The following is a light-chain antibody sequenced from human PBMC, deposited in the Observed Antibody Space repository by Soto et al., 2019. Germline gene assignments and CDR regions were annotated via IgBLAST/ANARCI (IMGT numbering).Light chain of an antibody. CDR2: LNSDGSH. J-gene: IGLJ1*01. Sequence: QLVLTQSPSASSSLGDSVKLTCTLSSGHSSYAIAWHQQQPEKGPRYLMKLNSDGSHSKGDGIPDRFSGSSSGAERYLTISSLQSEDEADYYCQTLGTGIRVFGTGTKLTVL. CDR3: QTLGTGIRV. V-gene: IGLV4-69*01. CDR1: SGHSSYA.